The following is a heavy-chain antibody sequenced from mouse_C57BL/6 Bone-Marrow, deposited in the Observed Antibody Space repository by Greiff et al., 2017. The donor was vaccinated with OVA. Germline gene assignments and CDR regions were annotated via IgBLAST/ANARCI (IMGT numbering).Heavy chain of an antibody. CDR2: IDPSDSYT. CDR3: AREGLITTVVAPDFDV. D-gene: IGHD1-1*01. CDR1: GYTFTSYW. Sequence: VQLQQPGAELVMPGASVKLSCKASGYTFTSYWMHWVKQRPGQGLEWIGEIDPSDSYTNYNQKFKGKSTLTVDKSSSTAYMQLSSLTSEDSAVYSGAREGLITTVVAPDFDVWGTGTTVTVSS. J-gene: IGHJ1*03. V-gene: IGHV1-69*01.